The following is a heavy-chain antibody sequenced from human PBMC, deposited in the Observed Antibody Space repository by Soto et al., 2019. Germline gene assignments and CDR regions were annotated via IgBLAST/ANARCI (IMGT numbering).Heavy chain of an antibody. CDR1: GGSISSYY. Sequence: PSETLSLTCTVSGGSISSYYWSWIRQPPGKGLEWIGYIYYSGSTNYNPSLKSRVTISVDTSKNQFSLKLSSVTAADTAVYYCASRSPYCSGGSCYDDWGQGTLVTVSS. J-gene: IGHJ4*02. V-gene: IGHV4-59*08. CDR3: ASRSPYCSGGSCYDD. D-gene: IGHD2-15*01. CDR2: IYYSGST.